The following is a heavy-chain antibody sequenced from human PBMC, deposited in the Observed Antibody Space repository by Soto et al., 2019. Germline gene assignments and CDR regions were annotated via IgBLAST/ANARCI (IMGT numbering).Heavy chain of an antibody. CDR1: GFTFSNAW. J-gene: IGHJ5*02. V-gene: IGHV3-15*01. CDR3: TTAADDYAHYARP. Sequence: GGSLRLSCAASGFTFSNAWMSWVRQAPGKGLEWVGRIKSKTDGGTTDYAAPVKGRFTISRDDSKNTLYLQMNSLKTEDTAVYYCTTAADDYAHYARPWGEGTLVTVSS. CDR2: IKSKTDGGTT. D-gene: IGHD4-17*01.